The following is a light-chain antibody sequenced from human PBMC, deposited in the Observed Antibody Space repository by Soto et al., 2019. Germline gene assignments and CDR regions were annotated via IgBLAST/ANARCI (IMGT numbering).Light chain of an antibody. CDR1: QSISSW. J-gene: IGKJ4*01. Sequence: DIQMTQSPSTLSASVGDRVTITCRASQSISSWLAWYQQKPGKAPKLLIYLASTLQSGVPSRFSGSGSGTDFSLTISSLQPEDVATYYCQYLNSPPLSFGGGTKVDIK. CDR2: LAS. V-gene: IGKV1-5*01. CDR3: QYLNSPPLS.